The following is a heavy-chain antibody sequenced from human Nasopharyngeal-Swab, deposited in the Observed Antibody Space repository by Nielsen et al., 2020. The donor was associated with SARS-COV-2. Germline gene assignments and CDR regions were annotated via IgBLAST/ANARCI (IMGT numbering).Heavy chain of an antibody. J-gene: IGHJ6*04. CDR3: ATIGVPAAMDV. D-gene: IGHD2-2*01. V-gene: IGHV4-4*02. CDR2: IYHSGST. Sequence: SETLSLTCAVSGGSISSSNWWTWVRQPPGKGLQWIGEIYHSGSTNYNPSLKGRVTISVDKSKDQFSLRLSSVTAADTAVYYCATIGVPAAMDVWGKGTTVTVSS. CDR1: GGSISSSNW.